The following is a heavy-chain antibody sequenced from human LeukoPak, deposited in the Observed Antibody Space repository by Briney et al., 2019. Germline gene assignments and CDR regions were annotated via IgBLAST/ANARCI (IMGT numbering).Heavy chain of an antibody. CDR2: ISWNSGSI. J-gene: IGHJ4*02. D-gene: IGHD6-19*01. CDR1: GFTFDDYA. Sequence: PGGSLRLSCAASGFTFDDYAMHGGRQAPGKGLEWVSGISWNSGSIGYADSVKGRFTISRDNAKNSLYLQMNSLRAEDTALYYCAKDIGAVAADAIDYWGQGTLVTVSS. CDR3: AKDIGAVAADAIDY. V-gene: IGHV3-9*01.